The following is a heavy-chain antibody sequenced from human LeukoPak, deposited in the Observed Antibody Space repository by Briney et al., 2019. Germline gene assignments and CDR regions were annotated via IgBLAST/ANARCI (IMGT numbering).Heavy chain of an antibody. CDR3: TRVREWEHRPFGY. D-gene: IGHD1-26*01. CDR1: GFTFGDYA. J-gene: IGHJ4*02. Sequence: PGGSLRLSCTASGFTFGDYAMSWVRQAPGKGLEWVGFIRSKAYGGTTEYAASVKGRFTISRDDSKSIAYLQMNSLKTEDTAVYYCTRVREWEHRPFGYWGQGTLVTVSS. V-gene: IGHV3-49*04. CDR2: IRSKAYGGTT.